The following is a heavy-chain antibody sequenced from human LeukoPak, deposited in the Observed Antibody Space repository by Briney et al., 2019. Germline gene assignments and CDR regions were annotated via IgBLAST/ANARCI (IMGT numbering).Heavy chain of an antibody. Sequence: AGGSPRLSCAASGFIVSHNYMTWVRQAPGKGLEWISVIYIDGTTYYADSVKGRFTISRDQANNTLYLQMNTLRDEDTAVYYCARGPRYSFYWGQGTLVSVSS. CDR1: GFIVSHNY. V-gene: IGHV3-53*01. D-gene: IGHD6-13*01. CDR2: IYIDGTT. J-gene: IGHJ4*02. CDR3: ARGPRYSFY.